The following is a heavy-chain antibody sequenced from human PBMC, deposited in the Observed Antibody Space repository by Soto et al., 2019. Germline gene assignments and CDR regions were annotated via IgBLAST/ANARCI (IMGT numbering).Heavy chain of an antibody. D-gene: IGHD3-3*01. Sequence: NPSETLSLTCTVSGGSISSGAYYWSWIRQHPGKGLEWIGYIYYSGRTYHNPSLKSPFTISVDTSKNQFSLKLSSVTAADTAVYYCARYYDFWRFFDSWGQGTLVTVSS. CDR1: GGSISSGAYY. J-gene: IGHJ4*02. V-gene: IGHV4-31*01. CDR2: IYYSGRT. CDR3: ARYYDFWRFFDS.